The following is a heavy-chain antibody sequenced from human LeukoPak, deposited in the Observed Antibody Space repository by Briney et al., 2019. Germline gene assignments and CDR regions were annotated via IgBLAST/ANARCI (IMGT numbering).Heavy chain of an antibody. J-gene: IGHJ3*02. CDR2: TIPIFGTA. Sequence: ASVKVSCKASGGTFSSYAISWVRQAPGQGLEWMGGTIPIFGTANYAQKFQGRVTITAGESTSTAYMELSSLRSEDTAVYYCARDGILGDYCSSTSCHDAFDIWGQGTMVTVSS. CDR3: ARDGILGDYCSSTSCHDAFDI. V-gene: IGHV1-69*13. CDR1: GGTFSSYA. D-gene: IGHD2-2*01.